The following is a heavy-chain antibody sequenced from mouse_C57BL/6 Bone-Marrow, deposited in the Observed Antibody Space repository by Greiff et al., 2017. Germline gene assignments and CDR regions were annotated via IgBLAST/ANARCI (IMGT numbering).Heavy chain of an antibody. D-gene: IGHD2-1*01. J-gene: IGHJ4*01. Sequence: QVQLQQPGAELVRPGSSVKLSCKASGYTLTSYWTHWVKQRPIQGLEWLGNIDPSDSETHYHQKFKHNATFTVDKSPTPAYMQLSGLRSEDSAVYYCARGEGNPYAMDYWGQGTSVTVSS. CDR3: ARGEGNPYAMDY. CDR2: IDPSDSET. CDR1: GYTLTSYW. V-gene: IGHV1-52*01.